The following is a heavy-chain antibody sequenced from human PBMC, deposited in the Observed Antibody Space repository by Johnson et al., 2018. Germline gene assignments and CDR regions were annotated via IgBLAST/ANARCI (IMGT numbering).Heavy chain of an antibody. CDR2: ISWNGGTI. V-gene: IGHV3-9*01. CDR3: AKDMQSGLAVADTSYFQH. Sequence: VQSGRSLRLACAASGFIFDDYAMHWVRQAPGKGLAWVSGISWNGGTIGYADYVKGRCTIHRDNAKNSRYLQMKSLRPEDTALYYCAKDMQSGLAVADTSYFQHWGQGTLVPVSS. D-gene: IGHD6-19*01. J-gene: IGHJ1*01. CDR1: GFIFDDYA.